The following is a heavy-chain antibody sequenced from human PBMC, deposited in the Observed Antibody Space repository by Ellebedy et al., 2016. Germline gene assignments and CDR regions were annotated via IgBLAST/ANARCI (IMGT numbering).Heavy chain of an antibody. CDR3: ARGKTNGGVGDY. CDR2: IQEDGSVK. Sequence: GESLKISCAASGFTFNTYWMSWVRQAPGKGLEWVAYIQEDGSVKNYVDSVKGRFTISRDNAKNSLYLQMNSLRAEDTALYYCARGKTNGGVGDYWGQGTLVTVSS. D-gene: IGHD4-23*01. CDR1: GFTFNTYW. J-gene: IGHJ4*02. V-gene: IGHV3-7*03.